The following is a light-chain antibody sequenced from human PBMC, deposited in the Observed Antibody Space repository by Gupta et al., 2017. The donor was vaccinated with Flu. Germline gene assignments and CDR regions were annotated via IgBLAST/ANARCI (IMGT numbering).Light chain of an antibody. J-gene: IGLJ3*02. Sequence: SLLTQPPPSSGTPGQTVTISCSGSNSNIGRNTLSWYQQLPGAAPKLIIQNDNQRPSGVPVRFSGSKAGTSASLTISGLQSEDEGDFYCATWDDSLNGPVFGGGTRLTVL. CDR2: NDN. V-gene: IGLV1-44*01. CDR1: NSNIGRNT. CDR3: ATWDDSLNGPV.